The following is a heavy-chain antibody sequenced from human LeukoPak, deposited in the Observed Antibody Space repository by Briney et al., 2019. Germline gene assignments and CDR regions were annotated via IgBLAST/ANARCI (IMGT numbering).Heavy chain of an antibody. D-gene: IGHD5-24*01. V-gene: IGHV3-15*01. CDR1: GLTFSSAW. Sequence: GGSLRLSCTASGLTFSSAWMSWVRQAPGKGLEWIGHIRDKADGGTPDYAAPVQGKFTISRDDSKSTLFLQMDSLQIEDTAVYYCTTARRASSSLDYWGQGTLVTVSS. CDR3: TTARRASSSLDY. J-gene: IGHJ4*02. CDR2: IRDKADGGTP.